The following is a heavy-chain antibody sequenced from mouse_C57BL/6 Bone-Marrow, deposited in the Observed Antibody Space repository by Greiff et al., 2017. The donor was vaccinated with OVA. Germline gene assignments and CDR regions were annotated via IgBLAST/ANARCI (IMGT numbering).Heavy chain of an antibody. Sequence: QVQLQQSGPGLVQPSQCLSITCTVSGFSFTSYGVHWVRQSPGKGLEWLGVIWSGGSTDYNAAFMSRLSITKDNSKSQVFFKMNSLQADDTSIYYCAKKYDGRDWYFDVWGTGTTVTVSS. J-gene: IGHJ1*03. CDR2: IWSGGST. CDR3: AKKYDGRDWYFDV. D-gene: IGHD2-3*01. CDR1: GFSFTSYG. V-gene: IGHV2-5*01.